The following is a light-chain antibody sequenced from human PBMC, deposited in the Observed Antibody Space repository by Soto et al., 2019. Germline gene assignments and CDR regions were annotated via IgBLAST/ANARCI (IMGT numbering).Light chain of an antibody. V-gene: IGKV3-11*01. CDR1: QSVSSY. Sequence: EIVLTQSPATRSLSPWERATLSCRASQSVSSYLAGYQQKFGQAPRLLIYDSSNRATGIPARFSGSGAATDFTITIRSREPDDFAIYYCQQRYNCPLPFGQGTDVEIK. CDR2: DSS. J-gene: IGKJ1*01. CDR3: QQRYNCPLP.